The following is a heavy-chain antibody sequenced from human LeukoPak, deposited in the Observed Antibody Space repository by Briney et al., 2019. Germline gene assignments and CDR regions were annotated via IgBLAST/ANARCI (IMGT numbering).Heavy chain of an antibody. V-gene: IGHV3-21*01. D-gene: IGHD3-10*01. CDR3: ASPPDYYGSGSYLMYQDY. J-gene: IGHJ4*02. Sequence: GGSLRLSCAASGFTFSTYDMNWVRQAPGKGLEWVSSISSSSSYIYYADSVKGRFTISRDNANNSLYLQMNSLRAEDTAVYYCASPPDYYGSGSYLMYQDYWGQGTLVTVSS. CDR1: GFTFSTYD. CDR2: ISSSSSYI.